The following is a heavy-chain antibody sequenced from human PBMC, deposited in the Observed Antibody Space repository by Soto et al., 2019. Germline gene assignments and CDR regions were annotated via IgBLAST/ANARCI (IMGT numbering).Heavy chain of an antibody. J-gene: IGHJ5*02. CDR1: GFTFSSYS. CDR2: ISSSSSYI. Sequence: PGGSLRLSCAASGFTFSSYSMNWVRQAPGKGLEWVSSISSSSSYIYYADSVKGRFTISRDNAKNSLYLQMNSLRAEDTAVYYCARGGSGYSYGYFWFDPWGQGTLVTVSS. V-gene: IGHV3-21*01. CDR3: ARGGSGYSYGYFWFDP. D-gene: IGHD5-18*01.